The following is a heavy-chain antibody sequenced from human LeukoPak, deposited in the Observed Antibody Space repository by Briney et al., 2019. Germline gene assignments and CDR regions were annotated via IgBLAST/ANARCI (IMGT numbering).Heavy chain of an antibody. Sequence: SETLSLTCAVYGGSFSGYYWSWTRQPPGKGLEWIGEINHSGSTNYNPSLKSRVTISVDTSKNQFSLKLSSVTAADTAVYYCARHIVVVPAAMDWFDPWGQGTLVTVSS. CDR2: INHSGST. D-gene: IGHD2-2*01. V-gene: IGHV4-34*01. CDR1: GGSFSGYY. J-gene: IGHJ5*02. CDR3: ARHIVVVPAAMDWFDP.